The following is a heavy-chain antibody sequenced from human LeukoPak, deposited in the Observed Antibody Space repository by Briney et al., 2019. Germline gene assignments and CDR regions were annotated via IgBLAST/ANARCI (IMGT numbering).Heavy chain of an antibody. CDR1: GGSISSSSYY. CDR2: IYYSGST. J-gene: IGHJ5*02. V-gene: IGHV4-39*07. CDR3: ARDRRIAVAGIASNWFDP. D-gene: IGHD6-19*01. Sequence: PSETLSLTCTVSGGSISSSSYYWGWIRQPPGKGLEWIGSIYYSGSTYYNPSPKSRVTISVDTSKNQFSLKLSSVTAADTAVYYCARDRRIAVAGIASNWFDPWGQGTLVTVSS.